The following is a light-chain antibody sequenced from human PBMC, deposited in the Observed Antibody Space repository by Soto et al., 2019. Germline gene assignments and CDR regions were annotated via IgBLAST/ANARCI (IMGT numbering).Light chain of an antibody. CDR1: QSVSTN. CDR2: DAS. CDR3: QQYINLWT. Sequence: ERVMTQSPAALSVSPGERATLSCRASQSVSTNLAWYQQKPGQAPRLLIYDASNRATGIPARFSGSGSGTDFTLTISSLEPEDFAVYYCQQYINLWTFGQGTKVDIK. J-gene: IGKJ1*01. V-gene: IGKV3D-15*01.